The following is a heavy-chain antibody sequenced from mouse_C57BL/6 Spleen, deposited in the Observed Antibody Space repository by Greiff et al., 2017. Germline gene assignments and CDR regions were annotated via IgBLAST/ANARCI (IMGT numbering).Heavy chain of an antibody. CDR1: EYEFPSHD. CDR2: INSDGGST. V-gene: IGHV5-2*01. D-gene: IGHD2-4*01. CDR3: ERITTEYFDV. J-gene: IGHJ1*03. Sequence: EVQLKESGGGLVQPGEFLKLSCDFNEYEFPSHDMSWVCKTPEKRLELVAAINSDGGSTYYPDTMARRFIISRDNTKKTLYLQMSSLRSEDTALYYCERITTEYFDVWGTGTTVTVSS.